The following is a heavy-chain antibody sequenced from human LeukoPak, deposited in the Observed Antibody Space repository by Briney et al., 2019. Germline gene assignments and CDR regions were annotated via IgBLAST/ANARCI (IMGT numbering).Heavy chain of an antibody. Sequence: SQTLSLTCTVSGGSISSGDYYWSWIRQHPGKGLEWIGYIYYSGSTNYNPSLKSRVTISVDTSKNQFSLRVNSVTAADTAVYYCATWRGIFDWGQGTLVTVSS. CDR1: GGSISSGDYY. J-gene: IGHJ4*02. CDR3: ATWRGIFD. V-gene: IGHV4-31*03. CDR2: IYYSGST. D-gene: IGHD2-15*01.